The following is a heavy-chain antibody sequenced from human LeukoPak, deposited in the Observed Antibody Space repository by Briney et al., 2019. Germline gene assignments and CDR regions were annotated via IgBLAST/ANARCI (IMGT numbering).Heavy chain of an antibody. CDR3: ARGSHPVTGTLGGYFDP. CDR1: GGSISSSSFF. J-gene: IGHJ4*03. D-gene: IGHD6-19*01. Sequence: SETLSLTCTVSGGSISSSSFFWGWIRQPPGKGLEWIGTVYYSGSTYYNPSLKSRVTISLDASNEQFSLRLSSVTAADTAVYYCARGSHPVTGTLGGYFDPWGQGTLVTVSS. V-gene: IGHV4-39*02. CDR2: VYYSGST.